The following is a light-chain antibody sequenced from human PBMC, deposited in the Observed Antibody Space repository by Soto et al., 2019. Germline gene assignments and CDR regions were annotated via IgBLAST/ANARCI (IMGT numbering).Light chain of an antibody. J-gene: IGKJ4*01. CDR2: KAS. Sequence: DIQMTQSPSTLSASVGDRVTITCRASQSISSWLAWYQQKPGNAPNLLIYKASSLESGVPSRFSGSGSGTEFTLTISSLQPDDFATYYCQQYDIYPLTFGGGTKVEIK. V-gene: IGKV1-5*03. CDR1: QSISSW. CDR3: QQYDIYPLT.